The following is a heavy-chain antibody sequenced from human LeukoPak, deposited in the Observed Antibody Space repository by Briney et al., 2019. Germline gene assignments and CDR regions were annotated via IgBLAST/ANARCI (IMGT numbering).Heavy chain of an antibody. J-gene: IGHJ5*02. D-gene: IGHD3-22*01. Sequence: ASVKLSCKASGGTFSSYAISWVRQAPGQGLEWMGRIIPIFGTANYAQKFQGRVTITTDESTSTAYMELSSLRSEDTAVYYCAREGYYYDSSGPGNWFAPSGQGSLVTVSS. CDR1: GGTFSSYA. CDR2: IIPIFGTA. CDR3: AREGYYYDSSGPGNWFAP. V-gene: IGHV1-69*05.